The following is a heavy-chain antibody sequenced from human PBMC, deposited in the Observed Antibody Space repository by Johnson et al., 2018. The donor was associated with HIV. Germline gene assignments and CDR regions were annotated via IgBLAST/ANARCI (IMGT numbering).Heavy chain of an antibody. V-gene: IGHV3-20*04. Sequence: VQLVESGGGVLRPGASLRLSCEGFGFIFDDYGLHWVRQGPGKGLAWVSGINWNGGSTGYADPVKGRFTLSRDNAKNSLYLQMNRLGAEDTAVYYCARAYYDSRGYYPHAFHVWGQGTVVTVSS. J-gene: IGHJ3*01. CDR2: INWNGGST. D-gene: IGHD3-22*01. CDR3: ARAYYDSRGYYPHAFHV. CDR1: GFIFDDYG.